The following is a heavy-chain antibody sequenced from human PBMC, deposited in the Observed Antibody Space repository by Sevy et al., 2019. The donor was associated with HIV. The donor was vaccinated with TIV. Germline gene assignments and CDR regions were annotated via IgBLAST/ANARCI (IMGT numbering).Heavy chain of an antibody. CDR1: GFTFSYYD. J-gene: IGHJ4*02. CDR2: ISSGSSYI. CDR3: ASRLNYYDSPSAY. V-gene: IGHV3-21*04. D-gene: IGHD3-22*01. Sequence: GGSLRLSCAASGFTFSYYDMNWVHQAPGKGLEWVSSISSGSSYIFYADSAKGRFTISRDNAKNSLSLQMNSLGAEDTAVYYCASRLNYYDSPSAYWGQGTLVTVSS.